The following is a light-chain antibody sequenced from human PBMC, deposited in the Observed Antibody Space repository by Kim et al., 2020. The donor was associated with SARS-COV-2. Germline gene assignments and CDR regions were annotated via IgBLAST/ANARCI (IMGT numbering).Light chain of an antibody. V-gene: IGLV2-14*03. CDR1: SSDVGGYNY. Sequence: GQSITISCTGTSSDVGGYNYVSWYQQHPGKAPKLMIYDVSNRPSGVSNRFSCSKSGNTASLTISGLQAEDEADYYCSSYTSSSTLLFGGGTQLTVL. J-gene: IGLJ2*01. CDR3: SSYTSSSTLL. CDR2: DVS.